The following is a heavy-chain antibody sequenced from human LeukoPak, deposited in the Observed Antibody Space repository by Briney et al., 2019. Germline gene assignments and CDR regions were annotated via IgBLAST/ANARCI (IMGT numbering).Heavy chain of an antibody. CDR1: GVSISSYY. V-gene: IGHV4-59*01. D-gene: IGHD5-18*01. J-gene: IGHJ4*02. Sequence: SETLSLTCAVSGVSISSYYWSWIRQPPGKGLEWIGYIYYSGSTNYNPSLKSRVTISVDTSKNQFSLKLSSVTAADTAVYYCARGVDTAMVGYWGQGTLVTVSS. CDR2: IYYSGST. CDR3: ARGVDTAMVGY.